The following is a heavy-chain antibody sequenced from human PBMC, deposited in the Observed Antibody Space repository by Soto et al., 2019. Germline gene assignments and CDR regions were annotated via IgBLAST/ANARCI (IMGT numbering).Heavy chain of an antibody. CDR3: ARRYGASFDY. CDR1: DGSISSGGYY. CDR2: IYNSGTT. Sequence: SETLSLTCSVSDGSISSGGYYWTWIRQHPGKGLEWIGYIYNSGTTSYNPSLKSRVSISVDTSKNQFSLKLNSVTAADTAVYYCARRYGASFDYWGQGTLVTVSS. D-gene: IGHD4-17*01. V-gene: IGHV4-31*03. J-gene: IGHJ4*02.